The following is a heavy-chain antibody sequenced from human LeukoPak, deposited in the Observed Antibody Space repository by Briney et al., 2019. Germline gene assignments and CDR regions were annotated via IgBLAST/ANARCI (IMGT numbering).Heavy chain of an antibody. CDR2: VNHGGST. CDR3: ARQTSWYFDL. V-gene: IGHV4-34*01. Sequence: PSETLSLTCAVYGGSFSGHYWTWIRQPPGKGLEWIGEVNHGGSTNYNPSLKSRVTISVDTSNNQFSLKLNSVTAADTAVYYCARQTSWYFDLWGPGTLVTVSS. CDR1: GGSFSGHY. J-gene: IGHJ2*01.